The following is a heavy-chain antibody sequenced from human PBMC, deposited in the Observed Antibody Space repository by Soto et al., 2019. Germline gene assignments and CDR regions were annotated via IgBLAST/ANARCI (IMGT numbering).Heavy chain of an antibody. Sequence: QITLKESGPTLVKPTQTLTLTCTFSGFSLTTRGVGVGWIRQPPGKALECLALIYWDDDKRYSPSLQSRLSITQDPSKNRVVLTMTNVDPVDTATYYCAHIPNYYQYDWFDPWGQGTLVSVSS. V-gene: IGHV2-5*02. D-gene: IGHD3-16*01. CDR2: IYWDDDK. CDR3: AHIPNYYQYDWFDP. CDR1: GFSLTTRGVG. J-gene: IGHJ5*02.